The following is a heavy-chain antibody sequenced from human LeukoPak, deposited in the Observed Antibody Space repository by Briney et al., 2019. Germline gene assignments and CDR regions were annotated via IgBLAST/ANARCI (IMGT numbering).Heavy chain of an antibody. CDR2: IIPIFGTA. J-gene: IGHJ6*02. CDR1: GGTFSSYA. CDR3: ARDPVAGTSWTYYFYGLDG. D-gene: IGHD6-19*01. Sequence: ASVKVSCKASGGTFSSYAISWVRQAPGQGLEWMGGIIPIFGTANYAQNFQGRVTMTRDSSTSTVYMELSSLRSEDTAVYYCARDPVAGTSWTYYFYGLDGWGQGTTVTVSS. V-gene: IGHV1-69*05.